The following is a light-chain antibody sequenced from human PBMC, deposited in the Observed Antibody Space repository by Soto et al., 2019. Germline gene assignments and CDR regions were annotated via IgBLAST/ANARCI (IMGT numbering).Light chain of an antibody. CDR2: EVS. CDR3: MQSTQLPPT. Sequence: DTVMTQTPLSLSVTPGQPASIFCRSSQSLLHSDGKTYLDWSLQKPGQSPQFLIYEVSSRLSGVPDRFSGSGSGTDFTLEISRVETDDVGIYYCMQSTQLPPTFGQGTRLEIK. V-gene: IGKV2-29*03. CDR1: QSLLHSDGKTY. J-gene: IGKJ5*01.